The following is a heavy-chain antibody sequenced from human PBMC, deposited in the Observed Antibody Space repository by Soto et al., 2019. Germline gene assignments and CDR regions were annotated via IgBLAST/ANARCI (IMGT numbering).Heavy chain of an antibody. J-gene: IGHJ4*02. V-gene: IGHV1-18*01. CDR3: ARGRYGDY. Sequence: QVHLVQSGAEVKKPGASVKVSCKGSGYNFTTCGIAWVRHAPGQGLEWMAWISAHNGNTDYAQKLQGRVTVTRDTSTSTAYMELRSLRSDDTAVYYCARGRYGDYWGQGALVTVSS. CDR2: ISAHNGNT. CDR1: GYNFTTCG. D-gene: IGHD1-1*01.